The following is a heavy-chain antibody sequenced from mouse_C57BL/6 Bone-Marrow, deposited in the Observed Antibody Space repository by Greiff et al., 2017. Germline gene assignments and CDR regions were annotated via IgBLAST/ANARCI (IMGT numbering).Heavy chain of an antibody. CDR1: GFTIKDDY. CDR2: IDPENGDT. D-gene: IGHD2-10*01. V-gene: IGHV14-4*01. J-gene: IGHJ1*03. CDR3: TTCLLLDG. Sequence: EVQLQQSGAELVRPGASVKLSCTASGFTIKDDYMHWVKQRPEQGLEWIGWIDPENGDTEYASKFQGKATITADTSSNTAYLQLSSLTSEDTAVYYCTTCLLLDGWGTGTTVTVSS.